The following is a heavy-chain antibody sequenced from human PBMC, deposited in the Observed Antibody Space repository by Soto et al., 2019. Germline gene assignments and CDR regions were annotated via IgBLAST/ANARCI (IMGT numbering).Heavy chain of an antibody. CDR2: ISPYNGNA. J-gene: IGHJ4*02. CDR3: ARAISLITAPPAY. Sequence: ASVKVSCKTSGYTFTNYAISWVRQAPGQGLEWMGWISPYNGNANYTEKFQGRVSMTTDTSTTTAYMELTSLTSDDTAISYCARAISLITAPPAYWGQGTLVTVSS. CDR1: GYTFTNYA. V-gene: IGHV1-18*04. D-gene: IGHD3-3*01.